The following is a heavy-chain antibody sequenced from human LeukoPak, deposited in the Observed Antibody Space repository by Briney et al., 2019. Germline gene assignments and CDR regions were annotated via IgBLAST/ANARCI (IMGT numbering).Heavy chain of an antibody. J-gene: IGHJ5*02. CDR2: INPTGGST. CDR1: GYTFPSYF. Sequence: ASVKVSCKASGYTFPSYFMHWVRQAPGQGLEWMGIINPTGGSTTYAQKFQGRVTMTRDTSTSTVYMELSSLRSDDTAVYYCARDRRPKTTVTVNWFDPWGQGTLVTVSS. V-gene: IGHV1-46*01. D-gene: IGHD4-17*01. CDR3: ARDRRPKTTVTVNWFDP.